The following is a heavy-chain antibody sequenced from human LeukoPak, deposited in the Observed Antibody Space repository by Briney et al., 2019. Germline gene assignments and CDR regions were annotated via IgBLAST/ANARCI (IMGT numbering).Heavy chain of an antibody. CDR3: ARLGVIFDY. V-gene: IGHV4-39*01. J-gene: IGHJ4*02. Sequence: SETLSLTCTVSGGSISSSSYYWGWIRQPPGKGLEWIGSIYYSGSTYYNPSLKSRVTISVDTSKNQFSLKLSSVTAADTAVYYCARLGVIFDYWAREPWSPSPQ. CDR1: GGSISSSSYY. D-gene: IGHD3-16*01. CDR2: IYYSGST.